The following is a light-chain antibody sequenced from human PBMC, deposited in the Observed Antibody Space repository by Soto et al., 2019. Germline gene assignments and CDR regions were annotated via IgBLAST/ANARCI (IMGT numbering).Light chain of an antibody. V-gene: IGLV2-14*03. J-gene: IGLJ1*01. CDR2: DVS. CDR1: SSDVGGYNY. Sequence: QSVLTQPASVSGSPGQSIAISCTGTSSDVGGYNYVSWYQHHPGKVPQIMIYDVSSRPSGVSDRFSGSKSGNTASLTISGLQAEDEADYSCSSYTSSNTYVFGTGTKVTVL. CDR3: SSYTSSNTYV.